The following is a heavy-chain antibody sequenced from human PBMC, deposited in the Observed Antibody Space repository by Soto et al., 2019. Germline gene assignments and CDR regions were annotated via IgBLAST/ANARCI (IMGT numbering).Heavy chain of an antibody. CDR2: IGAYNGNT. J-gene: IGHJ5*02. CDR3: ARVVQLWLIPGGDP. Sequence: ASVEVSCKASGYTFTSYGISWVLQAPGQGLEWMGWIGAYNGNTNYAQKLQGRVTMTTDTSTSTAYMELRSLRYDDTDVYYCARVVQLWLIPGGDPWGQGTLVTVSS. CDR1: GYTFTSYG. V-gene: IGHV1-18*04. D-gene: IGHD5-18*01.